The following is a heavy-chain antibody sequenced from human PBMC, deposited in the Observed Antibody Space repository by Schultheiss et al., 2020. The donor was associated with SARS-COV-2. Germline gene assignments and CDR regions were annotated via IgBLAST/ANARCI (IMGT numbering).Heavy chain of an antibody. Sequence: GSLRLSCAASGFTFSSYGMHWVRQAPGKGLEWVAFIRYDGSNKYYADSVKGRFTISRDNSKNTLYLQMNSLRAEDTAVYYCARDRDIVVVPAAYHYYYYGMDVWGQGTTVTVSS. J-gene: IGHJ6*02. CDR1: GFTFSSYG. V-gene: IGHV3-30*02. CDR3: ARDRDIVVVPAAYHYYYYGMDV. D-gene: IGHD2-2*01. CDR2: IRYDGSNK.